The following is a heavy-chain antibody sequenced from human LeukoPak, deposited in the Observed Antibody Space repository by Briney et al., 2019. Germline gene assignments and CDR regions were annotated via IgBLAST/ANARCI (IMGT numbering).Heavy chain of an antibody. CDR3: ARSKGVAVAGIDY. V-gene: IGHV4-59*01. J-gene: IGHJ4*02. CDR1: GGSISSYY. D-gene: IGHD6-19*01. CDR2: IYYSGST. Sequence: PSETLSLTCTVSGGSISSYYWSLIRQPPGKGLEWIGYIYYSGSTNYNPSLKSRVTVSVDTSKNQFSLKLSSVTAADTAVYYCARSKGVAVAGIDYWGQGTLVTVSS.